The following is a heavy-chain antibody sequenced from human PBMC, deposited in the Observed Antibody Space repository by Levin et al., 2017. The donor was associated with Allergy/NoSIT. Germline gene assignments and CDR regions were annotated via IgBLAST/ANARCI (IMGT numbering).Heavy chain of an antibody. CDR2: IYYSGST. V-gene: IGHV4-59*08. CDR1: GGSISGYY. D-gene: IGHD6-19*01. Sequence: SETLSLTCNVSGGSISGYYWNWIRQTPGKGLEWIGYIYYSGSTNYNPSLKSRVTISVDTSKNQFSLKLSSVTAADTAVYYCARGIALAGMTDHGGQGSRVTVSS. CDR3: ARGIALAGMTDH. J-gene: IGHJ4*02.